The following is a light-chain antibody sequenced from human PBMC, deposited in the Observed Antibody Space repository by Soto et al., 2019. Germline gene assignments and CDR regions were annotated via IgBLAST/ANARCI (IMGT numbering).Light chain of an antibody. V-gene: IGKV1-27*01. Sequence: DIQMTQSPYSLSASVGNRVSITCRASQGISNYLAWYQQKPGKVPKVLIYAASTLQPGVPSRFSGSGSGTDFTLTINSLQPDDIATYYCQNYDSAPMTFGHGTRLEIK. CDR1: QGISNY. J-gene: IGKJ5*01. CDR2: AAS. CDR3: QNYDSAPMT.